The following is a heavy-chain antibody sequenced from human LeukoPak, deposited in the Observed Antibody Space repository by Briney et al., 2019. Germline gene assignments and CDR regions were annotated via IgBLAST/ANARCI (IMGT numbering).Heavy chain of an antibody. Sequence: PGGSLRLSCAASGFTFSSYAMSWVRQAPGKGLEWVSAISGSGGSTYYADSVKGRFTISRDNSKNTLYLQINSLRAEDTAVYYCAKEVDSSCWYSLNDYWGQGTLVTVSS. D-gene: IGHD6-19*01. CDR3: AKEVDSSCWYSLNDY. V-gene: IGHV3-23*01. CDR2: ISGSGGST. J-gene: IGHJ4*02. CDR1: GFTFSSYA.